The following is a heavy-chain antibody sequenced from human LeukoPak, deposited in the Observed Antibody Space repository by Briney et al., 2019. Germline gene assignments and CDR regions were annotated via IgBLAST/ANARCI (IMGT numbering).Heavy chain of an antibody. V-gene: IGHV1-24*01. CDR3: ATDDKGSSTSYYGMDV. CDR2: FDPEDGET. Sequence: ASVKVSCKVSGYTLTELSMHWVRQAPGKVLEWMGGFDPEDGETIYAQKFQGRVTMTEDTSTDTAYMELSSLRSEDTAVYYCATDDKGSSTSYYGMDVWGQWTTVTVSS. CDR1: GYTLTELS. D-gene: IGHD2-2*01. J-gene: IGHJ6*02.